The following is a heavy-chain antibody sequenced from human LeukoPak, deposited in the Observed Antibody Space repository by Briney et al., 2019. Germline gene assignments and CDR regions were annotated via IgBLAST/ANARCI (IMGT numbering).Heavy chain of an antibody. V-gene: IGHV1-46*01. D-gene: IGHD4-23*01. CDR3: ARANYYSGNLSGYYYYYMDV. Sequence: ASVKVSCKAFGYTFTSNYMHWVRQAPGQGPEWMGVISPGGGSTTYAQKFQGRVTLTRDMSTSTDYLELSSLRSDDTAVYYCARANYYSGNLSGYYYYYMDVWGKGTTVTVSS. CDR2: ISPGGGST. CDR1: GYTFTSNY. J-gene: IGHJ6*03.